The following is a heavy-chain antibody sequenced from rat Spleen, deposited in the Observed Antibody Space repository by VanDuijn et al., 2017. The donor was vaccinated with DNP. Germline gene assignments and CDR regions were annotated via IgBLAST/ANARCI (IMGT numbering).Heavy chain of an antibody. CDR2: ISPSGGST. Sequence: EVQLVESGGGLVQPGRSLKLSCAASGFTFSNYDMAWVRQAPTKGLEWVASISPSGGSTYYRDSVKGRFTVSRDNAKSSLYLQMDSLRSEDTATYYCARLWSPYYAMDAWGQGTSVTVSS. V-gene: IGHV5-25*01. J-gene: IGHJ4*01. CDR1: GFTFSNYD. CDR3: ARLWSPYYAMDA. D-gene: IGHD4-2*01.